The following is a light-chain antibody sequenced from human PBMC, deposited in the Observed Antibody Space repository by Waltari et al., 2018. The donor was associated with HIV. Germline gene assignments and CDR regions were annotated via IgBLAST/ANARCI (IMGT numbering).Light chain of an antibody. J-gene: IGLJ2*01. V-gene: IGLV3-25*03. CDR1: ALSDHV. Sequence: YELTQPPSVSVSPGQTARLPCSGNALSDHVGYWYQHKVGQAPVLVIFRSRERSSQVPARFSASKSGTTFTLTISGVQAEDEADYFCLSADGRGVRKFFGGGTRLTVL. CDR2: RSR. CDR3: LSADGRGVRKF.